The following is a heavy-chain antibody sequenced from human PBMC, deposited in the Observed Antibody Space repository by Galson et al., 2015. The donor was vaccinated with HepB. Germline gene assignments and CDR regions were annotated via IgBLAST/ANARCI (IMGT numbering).Heavy chain of an antibody. CDR1: GFTFSTYT. Sequence: SLRLSCAVSGFTFSTYTMAWVRQAPGKGLEWVSDINKSGGVTYNADSMKGRFTVSRDNSKNTLYLQMNSLKASDTAMYYCARQPYCSGGSCLDYWGQGTLVTVSS. CDR2: INKSGGVT. J-gene: IGHJ4*02. D-gene: IGHD2-15*01. CDR3: ARQPYCSGGSCLDY. V-gene: IGHV3-23*01.